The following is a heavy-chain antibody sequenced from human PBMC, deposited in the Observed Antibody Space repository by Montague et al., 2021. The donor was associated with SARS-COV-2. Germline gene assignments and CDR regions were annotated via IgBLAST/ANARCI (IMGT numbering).Heavy chain of an antibody. CDR1: GFSLTSSGVA. Sequence: PALVKPTQTLTLTCTFSGFSLTSSGVAVGWIRQPPGKVLEWLALIYWDDTKHYNPSLKTRLTATQDTSKNQVVLTLTNVDPVDTATYYCAHRPPYYSISGAWDVGCFDYWGQGALVTVSS. CDR3: AHRPPYYSISGAWDVGCFDY. CDR2: IYWDDTK. D-gene: IGHD3-10*01. V-gene: IGHV2-5*02. J-gene: IGHJ4*02.